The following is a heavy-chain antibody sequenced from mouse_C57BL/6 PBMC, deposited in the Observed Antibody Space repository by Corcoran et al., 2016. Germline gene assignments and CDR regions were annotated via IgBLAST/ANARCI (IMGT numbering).Heavy chain of an antibody. CDR2: ISYDGSN. CDR3: ARYYYRSYY. V-gene: IGHV3-6*01. Sequence: DVQLQESGPGLVKPSQSLSLTCSVTGYSITSGYYWNWIRQFPGNKLEWMGYISYDGSNNYNPSLKNRISITRDTSKNQFFLKLNSVTTEDTATYYCARYYYRSYYWGQGTTLTVSS. D-gene: IGHD1-1*01. CDR1: GYSITSGYY. J-gene: IGHJ2*01.